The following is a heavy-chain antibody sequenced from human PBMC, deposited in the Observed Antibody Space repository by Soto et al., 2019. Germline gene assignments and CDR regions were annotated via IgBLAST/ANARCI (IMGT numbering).Heavy chain of an antibody. Sequence: GASVKVSCKASGYTFTGYYMHWVRQAPGQGLEWMGWINPNSGGTNYAQKFQDRVTMTRDTSISTADMELSRLRSDDTAVYYCATSIAARPFYYYYYYGMDVWGQGTTVTVSS. CDR3: ATSIAARPFYYYYYYGMDV. J-gene: IGHJ6*02. D-gene: IGHD6-6*01. V-gene: IGHV1-2*02. CDR2: INPNSGGT. CDR1: GYTFTGYY.